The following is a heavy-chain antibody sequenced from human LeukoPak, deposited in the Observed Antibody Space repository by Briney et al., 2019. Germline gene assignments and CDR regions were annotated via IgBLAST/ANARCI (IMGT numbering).Heavy chain of an antibody. V-gene: IGHV3-7*03. CDR3: ARGQGWLSDS. D-gene: IGHD3-9*01. CDR2: IKQDGSQT. CDR1: GFTFNDYW. Sequence: PRGSRRLSWATSGFTFNDYWMNWFRHAPGEVPEWVAIIKQDGSQTHYVDFVKGRFTISRENDKSSLFLQMNSLRDEDTAVYYCARGQGWLSDSWGQGIQVTVTS. J-gene: IGHJ4*02.